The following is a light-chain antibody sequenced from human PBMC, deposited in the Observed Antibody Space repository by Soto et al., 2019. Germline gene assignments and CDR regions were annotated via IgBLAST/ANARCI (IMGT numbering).Light chain of an antibody. CDR2: AVS. J-gene: IGKJ1*01. CDR1: QSVSSN. Sequence: EILMTQSPATLSVSPGXRATLSCRASQSVSSNLAWDQQKPGQAPRLLIYAVSTRATGIPARFSGSGSGTEFTLTINSLQSEDFAFYYCQQYNNWPPTWTFGQGTKVDIK. CDR3: QQYNNWPPTWT. V-gene: IGKV3-15*01.